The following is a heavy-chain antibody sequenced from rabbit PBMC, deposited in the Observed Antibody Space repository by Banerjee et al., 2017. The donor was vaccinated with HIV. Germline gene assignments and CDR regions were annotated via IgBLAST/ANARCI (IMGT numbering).Heavy chain of an antibody. Sequence: QEQLVESGGGLVKPEGSLTLTCTASGFSFSNKYVMCWVRQAPGKGLEWIACIYTGSTGSTYYASWAKGRFTISKTSSTMVTLQMTSLTAADTASYFCARWNYAGDLWGPGTLVTVS. J-gene: IGHJ6*01. CDR2: IYTGSTGST. CDR1: GFSFSNKYV. V-gene: IGHV1S45*01. D-gene: IGHD4-2*01. CDR3: ARWNYAGDL.